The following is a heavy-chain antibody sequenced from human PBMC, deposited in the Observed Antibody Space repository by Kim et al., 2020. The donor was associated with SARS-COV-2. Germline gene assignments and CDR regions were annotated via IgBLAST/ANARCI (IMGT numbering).Heavy chain of an antibody. J-gene: IGHJ4*02. V-gene: IGHV5-51*01. D-gene: IGHD4-17*01. CDR2: T. Sequence: TRDSPSFQGQVTISADKSISTAYLQWSSLKASDTAMYYCASSGDSTPFDYWGQGTLVTVSS. CDR3: ASSGDSTPFDY.